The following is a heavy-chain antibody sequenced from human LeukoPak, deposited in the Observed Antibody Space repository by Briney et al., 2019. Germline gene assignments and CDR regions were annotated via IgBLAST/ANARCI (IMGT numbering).Heavy chain of an antibody. J-gene: IGHJ4*02. CDR3: ARAGITMVRGPISD. D-gene: IGHD3-10*01. CDR1: GGSISSYY. V-gene: IGHV4-59*01. CDR2: IYYSGST. Sequence: SETLSLTCTVSGGSISSYYWSWIRQPPGKGQEWIGYIYYSGSTNYNPSLKSRVTISVDTSKNQFSLKLSSVTAADTAVYYCARAGITMVRGPISDWGQGTLVTVSS.